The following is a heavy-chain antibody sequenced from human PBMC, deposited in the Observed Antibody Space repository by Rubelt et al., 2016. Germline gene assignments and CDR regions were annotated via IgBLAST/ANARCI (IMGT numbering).Heavy chain of an antibody. V-gene: IGHV4-59*01. CDR3: ARDRHSYGF. Sequence: QVQLQESGPGLVKPSETLSLTCTVSGGSISSYYWSWIRQPPGKGLEWIGYIYYSGSTNYTPSLKSRVTISVDTSKNQFSLKLSSVTAADTAMYYCARDRHSYGFWGQGTLVTVSS. J-gene: IGHJ4*02. CDR2: IYYSGST. D-gene: IGHD5-18*01. CDR1: GGSISSYY.